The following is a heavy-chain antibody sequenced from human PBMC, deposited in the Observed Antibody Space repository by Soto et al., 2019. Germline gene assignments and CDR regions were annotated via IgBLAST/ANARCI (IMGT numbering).Heavy chain of an antibody. V-gene: IGHV4-39*02. CDR2: ISYNVRT. Sequence: QVRLQESGPRLVKPSETLSLNCTDSGDSISSSSYFWVWIRRSPGKRLEWIATISYNVRTYYNPSLRSRVATSVDTSKNQFTLKLTSVTAADTAIYYWARAIHYADPAQEGFGPWGQGTLVSFSS. D-gene: IGHD3-16*01. J-gene: IGHJ5*02. CDR3: ARAIHYADPAQEGFGP. CDR1: GDSISSSSYF.